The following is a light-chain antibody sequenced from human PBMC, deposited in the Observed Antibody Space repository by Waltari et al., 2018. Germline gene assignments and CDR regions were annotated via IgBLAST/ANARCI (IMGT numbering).Light chain of an antibody. Sequence: QSVLTQPPSVSEAPRQRVTISCSGSSSNIGNNAVNWYQRLPGEAPKLLIYYDDLQPSGVSDRFSGSKSGTPASMAIGGLLSEDEGDYYCAAWDDSLNAVVFGGGTKLTVL. CDR1: SSNIGNNA. J-gene: IGLJ2*01. CDR2: YDD. V-gene: IGLV1-36*01. CDR3: AAWDDSLNAVV.